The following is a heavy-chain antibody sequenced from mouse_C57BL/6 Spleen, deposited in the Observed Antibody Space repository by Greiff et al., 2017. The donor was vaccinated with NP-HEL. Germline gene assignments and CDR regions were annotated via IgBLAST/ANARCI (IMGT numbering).Heavy chain of an antibody. Sequence: VQLQQPGAELVRPGSSVKLSCKASGYTFTSYWMDWVKQRPGQGLEWIGNIYPSDSETHYNQKFKDKATLTVDKSSSTAYMQLSSLTSEDSAVYYRARNTAGTGWYFDVWGTGTTVTVSS. D-gene: IGHD3-3*01. CDR1: GYTFTSYW. V-gene: IGHV1-61*01. CDR2: IYPSDSET. CDR3: ARNTAGTGWYFDV. J-gene: IGHJ1*03.